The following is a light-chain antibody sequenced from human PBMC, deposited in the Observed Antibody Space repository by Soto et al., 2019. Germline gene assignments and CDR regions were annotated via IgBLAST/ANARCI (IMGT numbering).Light chain of an antibody. CDR2: VAS. J-gene: IGKJ2*01. CDR3: LQDYNFPYT. Sequence: AIQMTQSPSSLSASVGDRVTITCRASQGIENDLGWYQQKPGKAPKLLIHVASSLQSGVPSRFSGSGSGTDFTLTISSLQPEDFATYYCLQDYNFPYTVGQGTKVDSK. V-gene: IGKV1-6*01. CDR1: QGIEND.